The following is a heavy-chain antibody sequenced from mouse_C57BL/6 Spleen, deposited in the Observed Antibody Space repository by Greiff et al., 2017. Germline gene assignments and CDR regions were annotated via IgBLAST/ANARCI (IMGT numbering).Heavy chain of an antibody. J-gene: IGHJ2*01. CDR2: IYPGNSDT. CDR3: TREGTTVVAHFDY. Sequence: EVQRVESGTVLARPGASVKMSCKTSGYTFTSYWMHWVKQRPGQGLEWIGAIYPGNSDTSYNQKFKGKAKLTAVTSASTAYMELSSLTNEDSAVYYCTREGTTVVAHFDYWGQGTTLTVSS. D-gene: IGHD1-1*01. CDR1: GYTFTSYW. V-gene: IGHV1-5*01.